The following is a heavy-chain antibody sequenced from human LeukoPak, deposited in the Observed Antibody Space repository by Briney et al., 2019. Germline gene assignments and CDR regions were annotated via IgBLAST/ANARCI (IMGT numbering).Heavy chain of an antibody. Sequence: PSETLSLTCTVSGGSISSSSRYWGWIRQPPGKGLEWIGDIHYSGTTYYNPSLKSRVTISVDTSKNQFSLKLTSVTSADTAVYYCALLLIGFNSLGQGTLVTVSS. J-gene: IGHJ5*01. CDR3: ALLLIGFNS. CDR1: GGSISSSSRY. CDR2: IHYSGTT. V-gene: IGHV4-39*01. D-gene: IGHD2/OR15-2a*01.